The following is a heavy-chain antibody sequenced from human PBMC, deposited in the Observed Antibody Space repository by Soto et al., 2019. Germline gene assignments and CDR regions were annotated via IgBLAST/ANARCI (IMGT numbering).Heavy chain of an antibody. CDR2: MNSDGRTT. V-gene: IGHV3-74*01. J-gene: IGHJ4*02. CDR1: GFNFGNNW. CDR3: ATAEVDY. Sequence: EVQLVESGGGLVQPGGSLRLSCAASGFNFGNNWMHWVRQAPGKGLEWVSRMNSDGRTTNYADSVKGRFTGSRDNSKNTLYLQMNSLRAEDTAVYYCATAEVDYWGPGTLVTFSS.